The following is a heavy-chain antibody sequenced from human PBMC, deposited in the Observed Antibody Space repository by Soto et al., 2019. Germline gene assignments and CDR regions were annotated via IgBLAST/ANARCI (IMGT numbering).Heavy chain of an antibody. CDR2: INHSGST. J-gene: IGHJ6*02. D-gene: IGHD5-12*01. CDR1: GGAFSGYY. V-gene: IGHV4-34*01. CDR3: PTLSAAWHNNYYYGLDV. Sequence: SETLSLTCAVYGGAFSGYYWSWIRQPPGKGLEWIGEINHSGSTNYNPSLKSRVTISVDTSKNQFSLKLSSVTAADTAVYYCPTLSAAWHNNYYYGLDVWRQGYTVTVSS.